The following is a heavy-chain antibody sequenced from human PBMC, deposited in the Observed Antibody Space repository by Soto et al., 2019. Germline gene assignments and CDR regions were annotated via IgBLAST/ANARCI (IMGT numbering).Heavy chain of an antibody. Sequence: VQLVESGGGLVQPGGSLKLSCAASGLTFSGSAMHWVRQASGKGLEWVGRSRSRANNYATTYAASVKGRFTISRDESKNTTYLQMNSLKTEDTAVYYCSTLIYDTSNFYDLDYWGRGTLVTVSP. D-gene: IGHD3-22*01. CDR2: SRSRANNYAT. CDR1: GLTFSGSA. J-gene: IGHJ4*02. V-gene: IGHV3-73*02. CDR3: STLIYDTSNFYDLDY.